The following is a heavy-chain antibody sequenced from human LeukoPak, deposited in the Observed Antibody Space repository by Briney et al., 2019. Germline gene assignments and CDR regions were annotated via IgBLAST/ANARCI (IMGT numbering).Heavy chain of an antibody. J-gene: IGHJ6*03. CDR3: ARAPRITIFGVVIDKAYYYYYMDV. CDR1: GASITSYY. D-gene: IGHD3-3*01. CDR2: IYTSGST. Sequence: SETLSLTCTVSGASITSYYWSWIRQPAGKGLEWIGRIYTSGSTNYNPSLKSRVTISVDTSKNQFSLKLSSVTAADTAVYYCARAPRITIFGVVIDKAYYYYYMDVWGKGTTVTVSS. V-gene: IGHV4-4*07.